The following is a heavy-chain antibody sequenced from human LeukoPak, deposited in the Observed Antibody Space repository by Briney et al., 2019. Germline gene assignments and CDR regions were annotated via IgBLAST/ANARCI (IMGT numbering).Heavy chain of an antibody. Sequence: GGSLRLSCAASGFTFSSYGMHWVRQAPGKGLEWVAVISYDGSNKYYADSMRGRFTISRDISKNTLYLQMSSLRAEDTAVYYCVKGPGSYYRSYFDYWGQGTLVTVSS. CDR3: VKGPGSYYRSYFDY. J-gene: IGHJ4*02. V-gene: IGHV3-30*18. D-gene: IGHD1-26*01. CDR1: GFTFSSYG. CDR2: ISYDGSNK.